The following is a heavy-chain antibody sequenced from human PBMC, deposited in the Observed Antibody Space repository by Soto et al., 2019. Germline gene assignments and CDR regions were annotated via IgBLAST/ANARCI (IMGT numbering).Heavy chain of an antibody. J-gene: IGHJ4*02. V-gene: IGHV3-64*02. D-gene: IGHD5-12*01. CDR1: GFTFSSYA. Sequence: EVQLVESGEDLVQPGGSLRLSCAASGFTFSSYAMHWVRQAPGKGLEYVSAISRNGGSTYYGDSVKGRFTISRDNSKNTLYLQMGSLRAEDMAVYYCARSGSGYEIDYWGQGTLVTVSS. CDR3: ARSGSGYEIDY. CDR2: ISRNGGST.